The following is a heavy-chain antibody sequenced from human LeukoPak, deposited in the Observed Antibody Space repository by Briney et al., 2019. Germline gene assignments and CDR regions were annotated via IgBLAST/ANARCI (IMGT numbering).Heavy chain of an antibody. J-gene: IGHJ4*02. CDR2: IRVSGRTT. Sequence: PGGSLRLSCAASGFTFSGYAMSWVRQAPGKGLEWVSGIRVSGRTTDYADSVKGRLTISRDNSKNTLDLQTNSLRAEDTAVYYCAKSAASATTFLDYWGQGTLVTVSS. D-gene: IGHD4-17*01. V-gene: IGHV3-23*01. CDR1: GFTFSGYA. CDR3: AKSAASATTFLDY.